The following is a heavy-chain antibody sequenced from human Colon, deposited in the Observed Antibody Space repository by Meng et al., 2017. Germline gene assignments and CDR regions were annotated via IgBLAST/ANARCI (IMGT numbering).Heavy chain of an antibody. CDR3: ARDNAGDDVWDY. Sequence: QVQRVQSGAEVKKPGASLKVSCKASGYTFTTYGIRWMRQAPGQGLEWMGWISTYDDNTNYVEKFRGRVTMTTDTSTNTAYTELRSLRSDATAVYDCARDNAGDDVWDYWGQGTLVTVSS. V-gene: IGHV1-18*01. CDR2: ISTYDDNT. D-gene: IGHD1-1*01. J-gene: IGHJ4*02. CDR1: GYTFTTYG.